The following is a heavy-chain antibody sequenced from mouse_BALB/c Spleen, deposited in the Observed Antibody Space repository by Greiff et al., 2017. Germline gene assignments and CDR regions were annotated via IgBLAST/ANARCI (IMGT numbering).Heavy chain of an antibody. CDR1: GFNIQDYY. J-gene: IGHJ3*01. Sequence: VQLQQSGAELVGPWASVKLSCTASGFNIQDYYMHWVKQRPEQGLEWIGWIDPENGDTEYAPKFQGKATMTADTSSNTAYLQLSSLTSEDTAVYYCNAFAYNGNAGFAYWGQEPLATASA. V-gene: IGHV14-4*02. CDR3: NAFAYNGNAGFAY. D-gene: IGHD1-1*01. CDR2: IDPENGDT.